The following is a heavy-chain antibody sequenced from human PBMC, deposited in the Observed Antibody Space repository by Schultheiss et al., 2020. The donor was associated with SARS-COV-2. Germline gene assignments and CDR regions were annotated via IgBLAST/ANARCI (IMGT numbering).Heavy chain of an antibody. CDR1: GYTFTSYD. CDR2: MNPNSGNT. Sequence: ASVKVSCKASGYTFTSYDINWVRQATGQGLEWMGWMNPNSGNTGYAQKFQGRVTMTRNTSISTAYMELSSLRSEDTAVYYCTRVGFYVLMVYAPPAEGYFDLWGRGTLVTVSS. CDR3: TRVGFYVLMVYAPPAEGYFDL. D-gene: IGHD2-8*01. J-gene: IGHJ2*01. V-gene: IGHV1-8*01.